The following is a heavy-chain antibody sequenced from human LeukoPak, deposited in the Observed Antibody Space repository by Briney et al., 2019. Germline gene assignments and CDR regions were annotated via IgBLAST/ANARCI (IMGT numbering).Heavy chain of an antibody. Sequence: SETLSLTCTVSGVSISSSSYYWSWIRQPPGKGLEWIGSIYYSGSTYYNPSLKSRVTISVDTSKNQFSLKLSSVTAADTAVYYCARLPAYCGGDCYSGYFDYWGQGTLVTVSS. V-gene: IGHV4-39*01. CDR3: ARLPAYCGGDCYSGYFDY. CDR1: GVSISSSSYY. J-gene: IGHJ4*02. D-gene: IGHD2-21*02. CDR2: IYYSGST.